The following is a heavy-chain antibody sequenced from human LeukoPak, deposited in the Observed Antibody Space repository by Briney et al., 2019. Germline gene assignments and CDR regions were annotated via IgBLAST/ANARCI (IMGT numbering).Heavy chain of an antibody. Sequence: ASVKVSCKASGYTFTSYDINWVRQATGQGLEWMGWTNPNSGNTGYAQKFQGRVTMTRNTSISTAYMELSSLRSEDTAVYYCARDGEYYYDSSGSPSSDYWGQGTLVTVSS. CDR3: ARDGEYYYDSSGSPSSDY. J-gene: IGHJ4*02. D-gene: IGHD3-22*01. CDR1: GYTFTSYD. CDR2: TNPNSGNT. V-gene: IGHV1-8*01.